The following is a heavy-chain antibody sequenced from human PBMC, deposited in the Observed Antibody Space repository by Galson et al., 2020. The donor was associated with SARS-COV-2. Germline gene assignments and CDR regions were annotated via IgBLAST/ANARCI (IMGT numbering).Heavy chain of an antibody. Sequence: GESLKISCTASGFTFGDYAMSWFRQAPGKGLEWVGFIRSKAYGGTTEYAASVKGRFTISRDDSKSIAYLQMNSLKTEDTAVYYCTRGAMVREPDWFDPWGQGTLVTVSS. CDR2: IRSKAYGGTT. CDR1: GFTFGDYA. J-gene: IGHJ5*02. D-gene: IGHD3-10*01. CDR3: TRGAMVREPDWFDP. V-gene: IGHV3-49*03.